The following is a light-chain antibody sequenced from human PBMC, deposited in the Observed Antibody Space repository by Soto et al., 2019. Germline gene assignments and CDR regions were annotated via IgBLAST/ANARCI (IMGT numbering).Light chain of an antibody. Sequence: QSVLTQPPSASGTPGQRVTISCSGSSSNIGSFDVYWYQRLPGTAPKVLIYRYYQRPSGVPDRFSASKSGTSASLAISGLRSEDEADYYCAAWDDSLSGRVFGGGTKLTVL. CDR2: RYY. J-gene: IGLJ3*02. CDR1: SSNIGSFD. CDR3: AAWDDSLSGRV. V-gene: IGLV1-47*01.